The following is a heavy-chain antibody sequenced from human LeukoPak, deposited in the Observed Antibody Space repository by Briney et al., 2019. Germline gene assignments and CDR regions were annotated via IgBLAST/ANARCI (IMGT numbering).Heavy chain of an antibody. V-gene: IGHV3-7*01. Sequence: GVSLRLFCAASGFTFSSYWMRWVRQALGKGLEWVANINQDGSEKYYVDSVKGRFTISRDNAKNSLYLQMNSLRDEDTAVYYCARGLQYFDWLLDYWGQGTLVTVSS. J-gene: IGHJ4*02. D-gene: IGHD3-9*01. CDR2: INQDGSEK. CDR1: GFTFSSYW. CDR3: ARGLQYFDWLLDY.